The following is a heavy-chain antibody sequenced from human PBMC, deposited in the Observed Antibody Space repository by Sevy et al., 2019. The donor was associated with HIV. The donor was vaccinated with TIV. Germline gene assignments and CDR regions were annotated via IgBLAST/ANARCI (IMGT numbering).Heavy chain of an antibody. Sequence: GGSLRLSCAASGFTFSSYSLSWVRQAPGNGLEWVSSISGSSSYIYHTDSVKGRFTISRDNAKNSLDLQMNSLRAEDTAVYYCTRHVDVTSSWYQTYSFYYMDVSGKGTAVTVSS. D-gene: IGHD6-13*01. J-gene: IGHJ6*03. CDR2: ISGSSSYI. CDR1: GFTFSSYS. V-gene: IGHV3-21*01. CDR3: TRHVDVTSSWYQTYSFYYMDV.